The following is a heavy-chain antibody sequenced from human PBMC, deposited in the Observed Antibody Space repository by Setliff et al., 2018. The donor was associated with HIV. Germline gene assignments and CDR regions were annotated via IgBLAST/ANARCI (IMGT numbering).Heavy chain of an antibody. V-gene: IGHV4-4*09. CDR2: IFASGSS. J-gene: IGHJ5*02. CDR3: ASSSGWYGAAQFDP. Sequence: SETLSLTCTVSGGSISSYCWNWIRQPPGKGLEWIGYIFASGSSLYNPSLQSRVSISIDTSKNQFSLKLSSVTAADTAVYYCASSSGWYGAAQFDPWGQGTRVTVSS. CDR1: GGSISSYC. D-gene: IGHD6-19*01.